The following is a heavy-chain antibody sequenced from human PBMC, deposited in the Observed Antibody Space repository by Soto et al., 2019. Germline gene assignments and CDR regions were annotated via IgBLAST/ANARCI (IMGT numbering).Heavy chain of an antibody. D-gene: IGHD2-8*01. CDR1: GDSVSSGNFY. J-gene: IGHJ4*02. V-gene: IGHV4-61*01. Sequence: PSETLSLTCIVSGDSVSSGNFYWGWIRQPPGKGLEWIGYLYHFGSTNYNLSLRSRATITVDSSKNQFSLSLRSVTAAETATYYCARGEYCDNGVCIYSFFLDYSGPLTLLTTSS. CDR2: LYHFGST. CDR3: ARGEYCDNGVCIYSFFLDY.